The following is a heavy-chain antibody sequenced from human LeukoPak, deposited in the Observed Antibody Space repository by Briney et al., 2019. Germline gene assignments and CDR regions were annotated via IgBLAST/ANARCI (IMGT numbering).Heavy chain of an antibody. CDR1: GFTFSSYG. CDR2: IWYDGSNK. J-gene: IGHJ4*02. Sequence: GGSLRLSCAASGFTFSSYGMHWVRQAPGKGLEWVAVIWYDGSNKYYADSVKGRFTISRDNSKNTLYLQMNSLRAEDTAVYYCAKDLAAAGYFDYWGQGTLVTVSS. CDR3: AKDLAAAGYFDY. D-gene: IGHD6-13*01. V-gene: IGHV3-33*03.